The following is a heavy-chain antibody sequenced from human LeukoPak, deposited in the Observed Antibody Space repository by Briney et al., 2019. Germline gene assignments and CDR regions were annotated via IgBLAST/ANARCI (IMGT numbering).Heavy chain of an antibody. Sequence: VASVKVSRKASGYTFTDYNIHWVRQAPGQGLEWMGWISPNSGGTNYAQKFQGRVTMTRDTSITTAYMELSRLRSDGTAMYYCTVWFGELTHWGQGTLVTVSS. CDR1: GYTFTDYN. CDR2: ISPNSGGT. V-gene: IGHV1-2*02. J-gene: IGHJ4*02. CDR3: TVWFGELTH. D-gene: IGHD3-10*01.